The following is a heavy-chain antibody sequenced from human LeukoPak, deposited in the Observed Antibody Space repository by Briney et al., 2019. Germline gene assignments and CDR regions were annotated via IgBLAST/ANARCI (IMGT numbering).Heavy chain of an antibody. CDR2: ISGSGGST. V-gene: IGHV3-23*01. CDR3: AKHPRDILTGYYYYYMDV. J-gene: IGHJ6*03. Sequence: PGGSLRLSCAASGFTFSSYAMSWVRQAPGKGLEWVSAISGSGGSTYYADSVKGRFTISRDNSKNTLYLQMNSLRAEDTAVYYCAKHPRDILTGYYYYYMDVWGKGTTVTISS. CDR1: GFTFSSYA. D-gene: IGHD3-9*01.